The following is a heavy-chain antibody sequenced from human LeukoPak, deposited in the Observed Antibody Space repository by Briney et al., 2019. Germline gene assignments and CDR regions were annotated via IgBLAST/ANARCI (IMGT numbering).Heavy chain of an antibody. CDR3: ARLPKPYSHFDS. CDR1: GGSISNYY. J-gene: IGHJ4*02. Sequence: PSETLSLTCTVSGGSISNYYWSWIRQPPGKGLEWIAFIYYTGSTNYSPSLRSRVTIAVDTSKNQFSLRLSSVTAADTAVYYCARLPKPYSHFDSWGQGTLVTVSS. V-gene: IGHV4-59*08. CDR2: IYYTGST. D-gene: IGHD2-15*01.